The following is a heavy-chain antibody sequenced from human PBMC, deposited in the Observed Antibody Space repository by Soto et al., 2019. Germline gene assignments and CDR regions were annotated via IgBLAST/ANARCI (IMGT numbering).Heavy chain of an antibody. V-gene: IGHV1-69*06. D-gene: IGHD3-16*01. CDR1: GGTFSSYA. Sequence: QVQLVQSGAEVKKPGSSVKVSCKASGGTFSSYAISWVRQAPGQGLEWMGVIIPIFGTANYAQKFQGRVTITADKSTSTAYMELSSLRSEDTAVYYCARGTNDYVWGSYSSRGGSSYGMDVWCQGTTVTVSS. CDR3: ARGTNDYVWGSYSSRGGSSYGMDV. J-gene: IGHJ6*02. CDR2: IIPIFGTA.